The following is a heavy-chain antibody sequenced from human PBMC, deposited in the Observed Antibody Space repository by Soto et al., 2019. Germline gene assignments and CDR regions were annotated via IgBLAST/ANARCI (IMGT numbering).Heavy chain of an antibody. D-gene: IGHD1-26*01. CDR3: ARVVPGGRYFDL. J-gene: IGHJ2*01. CDR2: IIPIFGTA. CDR1: GGTFSSYA. Sequence: QVQLVQSGAEVKKPGSSVKVSCKASGGTFSSYAISWVRQAPGQGLEWMGGIIPIFGTANYALKLQGRVTITADESTSTAYMELSSLISEDTAVYYCARVVPGGRYFDLWGRGTLVTVSS. V-gene: IGHV1-69*01.